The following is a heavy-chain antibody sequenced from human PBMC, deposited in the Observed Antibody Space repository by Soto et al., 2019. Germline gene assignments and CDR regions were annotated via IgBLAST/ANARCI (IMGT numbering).Heavy chain of an antibody. CDR3: AREGSASITMKVVDSAQGGMDV. J-gene: IGHJ6*02. CDR2: ISSSSSYT. Sequence: QVQLVESGGGLVKPGGSLRLSCAASGFTFSDYYMSWIRQAPGKGLEWVSYISSSSSYTNYADSVKGRFTISRDNAKNALYLQMNSLRAEDTAVYYCAREGSASITMKVVDSAQGGMDVWGQGTTVTVSS. D-gene: IGHD3-22*01. V-gene: IGHV3-11*06. CDR1: GFTFSDYY.